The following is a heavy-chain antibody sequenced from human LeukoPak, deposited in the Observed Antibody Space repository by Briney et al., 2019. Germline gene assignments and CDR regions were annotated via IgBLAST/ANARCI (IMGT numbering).Heavy chain of an antibody. CDR2: IKSKTDGGTT. J-gene: IGHJ4*02. Sequence: GGSLRLSCAASGFTFSNAWMSWVRQAPGKGLECVGRIKSKTDGGTTDYAAPVKGRFTISRDDSKNTLYLQMNSLKTEDTAVYYCTTYIDYYDSSGYHVFDYWGQGTLVTVSS. V-gene: IGHV3-15*01. CDR3: TTYIDYYDSSGYHVFDY. CDR1: GFTFSNAW. D-gene: IGHD3-22*01.